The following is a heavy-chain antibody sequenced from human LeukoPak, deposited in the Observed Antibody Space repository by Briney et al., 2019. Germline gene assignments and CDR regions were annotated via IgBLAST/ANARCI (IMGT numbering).Heavy chain of an antibody. J-gene: IGHJ4*02. CDR1: GGSINNYY. V-gene: IGHV4-59*01. CDR3: ARETSSGWSALDS. D-gene: IGHD6-19*01. Sequence: SETLYLTCTVSGGSINNYYWSWIRQPPGKGLEWIGYIYYNGNTNYNPSLTNYNPSLKSRLTMSMDTSKNQFSLRLSSVTAADTAVYYCARETSSGWSALDSWGQGTLVTVSS. CDR2: IYYNGNT.